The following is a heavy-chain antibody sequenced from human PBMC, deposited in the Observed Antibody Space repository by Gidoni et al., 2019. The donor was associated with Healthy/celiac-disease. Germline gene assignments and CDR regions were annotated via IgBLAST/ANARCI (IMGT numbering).Heavy chain of an antibody. CDR1: GGSFSGYY. D-gene: IGHD3-10*01. CDR2: INHSGST. CDR3: ASSEFEYPPFDY. V-gene: IGHV4-34*01. Sequence: QVQLQQWGAGLLKPSETLSLTCAVYGGSFSGYYWSWIRQPPGKGLEWIGEINHSGSTNYNPSLKSRVTISVDTSKNQFSLKLSSVTAADTAVYYCASSEFEYPPFDYWGQGTLVTVSS. J-gene: IGHJ4*02.